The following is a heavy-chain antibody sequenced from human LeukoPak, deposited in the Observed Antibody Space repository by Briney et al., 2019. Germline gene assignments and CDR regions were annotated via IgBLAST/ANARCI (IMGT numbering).Heavy chain of an antibody. D-gene: IGHD5-12*01. Sequence: GGSLRPSCAASGFTFSSYSMNWVRQAPGKGLEWVSSISSSSSYIYYADSVKGRFTISRDNAKNSLYLQMNSLRAEDTAVYYCARGSGYDYEAYFDYWGQGTLVTVSS. V-gene: IGHV3-21*01. CDR3: ARGSGYDYEAYFDY. CDR1: GFTFSSYS. CDR2: ISSSSSYI. J-gene: IGHJ4*02.